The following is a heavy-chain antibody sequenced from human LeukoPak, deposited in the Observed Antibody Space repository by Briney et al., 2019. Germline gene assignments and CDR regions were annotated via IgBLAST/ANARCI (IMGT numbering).Heavy chain of an antibody. V-gene: IGHV3-23*01. D-gene: IGHD3-10*01. CDR1: GFTFSSYA. CDR2: ISGSGGST. J-gene: IGHJ4*02. Sequence: QSGGSLRLSCAASGFTFSSYAMSWVRQAPGKGLEWVSAISGSGGSTYYADSVKGRFTISRDNSKNTLYLQMNSLRAEDMAVYYCAKVRFGESDYFDYWGQGTLVTVSS. CDR3: AKVRFGESDYFDY.